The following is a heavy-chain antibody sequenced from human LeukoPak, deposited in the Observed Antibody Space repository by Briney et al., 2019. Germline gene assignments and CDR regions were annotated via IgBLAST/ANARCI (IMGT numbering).Heavy chain of an antibody. CDR3: ARNLETDYGDYSDY. CDR1: GGTFTSYA. Sequence: ASVKVSCKASGGTFTSYAMNWVRQAPGQGLEWMGWINTNTGNPTYAQGFTGRFVFSLDTSVSTAYLQISSLKAEDTAVYYCARNLETDYGDYSDYWGQGTLVTVSS. V-gene: IGHV7-4-1*02. J-gene: IGHJ4*02. D-gene: IGHD4-17*01. CDR2: INTNTGNP.